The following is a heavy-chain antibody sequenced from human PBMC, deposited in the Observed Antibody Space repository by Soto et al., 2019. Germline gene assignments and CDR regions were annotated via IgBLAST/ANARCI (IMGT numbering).Heavy chain of an antibody. J-gene: IGHJ3*02. CDR1: GFTFSSYW. V-gene: IGHV3-7*01. CDR2: IKQDGSEK. Sequence: EVQLVESGGGLVQPGGSLRLSCAASGFTFSSYWMSWVRQAPGKGLEWVANIKQDGSEKYYVDSVKGRFTISRDNAKNSLYLQMNSLRAEDTAVYHCARAGYRRRSGAFDIWGQGTMVTVSS. D-gene: IGHD2-15*01. CDR3: ARAGYRRRSGAFDI.